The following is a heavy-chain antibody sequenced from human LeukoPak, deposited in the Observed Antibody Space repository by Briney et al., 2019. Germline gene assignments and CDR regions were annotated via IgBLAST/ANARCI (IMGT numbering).Heavy chain of an antibody. CDR1: GFTFSSYG. D-gene: IGHD3-3*01. J-gene: IGHJ4*02. CDR2: IWYDGSNK. V-gene: IGHV3-33*06. CDR3: AKDGGLDYDFWSGYHRTAYYFDY. Sequence: GGSLRLSCAASGFTFSSYGMHWVRQAPGKGLEWVAVIWYDGSNKYYADSVKGRFPISRDNSKNTLYLQMNSLRAEDTAVYYCAKDGGLDYDFWSGYHRTAYYFDYWGQGTLVTVSS.